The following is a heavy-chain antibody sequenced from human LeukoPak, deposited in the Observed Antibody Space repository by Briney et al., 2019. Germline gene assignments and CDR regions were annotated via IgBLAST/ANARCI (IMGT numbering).Heavy chain of an antibody. J-gene: IGHJ5*02. CDR1: GGSISSSSNY. Sequence: PSETLSLTCTVSGGSISSSSNYWGWIRQPPGKGLEWIGSIYYSGSTYYNPSLKSRVTISVDTSKNQFSLKLSSVTAADTAVYYCARWLVAGRNWFDPWGQGTLVTVSS. CDR3: ARWLVAGRNWFDP. D-gene: IGHD6-19*01. V-gene: IGHV4-39*01. CDR2: IYYSGST.